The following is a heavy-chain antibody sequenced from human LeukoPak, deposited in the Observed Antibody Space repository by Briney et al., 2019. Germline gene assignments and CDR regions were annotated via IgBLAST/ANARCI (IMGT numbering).Heavy chain of an antibody. Sequence: GGSLKLSCAASGFTFSDYYMSWIRQAPGKGLEWVSYISSSGSTIYYADSVKGRFTISRDNAKNSLYLQMNSLRAEDTAVYYCAAPGYSSSWYEDYWGQGTLVTVSS. CDR1: GFTFSDYY. V-gene: IGHV3-11*01. CDR3: AAPGYSSSWYEDY. J-gene: IGHJ4*02. D-gene: IGHD6-13*01. CDR2: ISSSGSTI.